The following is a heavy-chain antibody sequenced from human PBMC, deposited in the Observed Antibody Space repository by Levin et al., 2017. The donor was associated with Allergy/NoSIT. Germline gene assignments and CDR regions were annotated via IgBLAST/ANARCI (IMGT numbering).Heavy chain of an antibody. CDR3: ARVDPSTYYRYRFDL. CDR1: GFTFSSYP. J-gene: IGHJ4*02. CDR2: ISSGASTT. V-gene: IGHV3-48*04. D-gene: IGHD1-26*01. Sequence: GESLKISCAASGFTFSSYPMTWVRQAPGKGLEWVAYISSGASTTYYGDSVKGRFSVSRDNAWNSLSLEMNRLRVEDTAVYYCARVDPSTYYRYRFDLWGQGVLVTVSS.